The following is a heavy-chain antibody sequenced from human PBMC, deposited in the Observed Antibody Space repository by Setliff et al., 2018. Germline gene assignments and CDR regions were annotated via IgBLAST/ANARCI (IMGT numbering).Heavy chain of an antibody. V-gene: IGHV3-48*01. CDR3: ARSENCFSTHCSPYDY. J-gene: IGHJ4*02. CDR1: GESFSGFH. Sequence: PSETLSLTCGVFGESFSGFHWSWVRQAPGKGLEWISSISGPATDMYYADSVKGRLTVSRDNAKNSLYLQMNSLRAEDTATYYCARSENCFSTHCSPYDYWGQGTLVTVSS. D-gene: IGHD2-2*01. CDR2: ISGPATDM.